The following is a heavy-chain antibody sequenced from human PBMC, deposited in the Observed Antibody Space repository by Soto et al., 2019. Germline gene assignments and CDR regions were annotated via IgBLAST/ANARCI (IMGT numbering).Heavy chain of an antibody. J-gene: IGHJ6*02. CDR2: ISSSSSYI. CDR1: GFTFSSYS. Sequence: GGSLRLSCAASGFTFSSYSMNWVRQAPGKGLEWVSSISSSSSYIYYADSVKGRFTISRDNAKSSLYLQMNSLRAEDTAVYYCARDRYYYYGMDVWGQGTTVTVSS. CDR3: ARDRYYYYGMDV. V-gene: IGHV3-21*01.